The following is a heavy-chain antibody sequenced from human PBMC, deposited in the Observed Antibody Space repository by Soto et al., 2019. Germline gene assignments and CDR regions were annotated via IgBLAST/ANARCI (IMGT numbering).Heavy chain of an antibody. CDR2: IWYDGSNK. CDR3: AGGMTVAANWFDT. V-gene: IGHV3-33*01. D-gene: IGHD6-19*01. J-gene: IGHJ5*02. CDR1: GFTFSSYG. Sequence: PGGSLRLSCAASGFTFSSYGMHWVRQAPGKGLEWVAVIWYDGSNKYYADSVKGRFTISRDNSKNTLYLQMYSLRAEDTAMYYCAGGMTVAANWFDTWGQGTLVTVSS.